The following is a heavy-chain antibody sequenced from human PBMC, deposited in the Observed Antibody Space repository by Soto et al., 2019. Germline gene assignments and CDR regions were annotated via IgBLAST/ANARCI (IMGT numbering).Heavy chain of an antibody. J-gene: IGHJ4*02. CDR1: GVSFSTYG. V-gene: IGHV3-33*06. Sequence: QVQLVESGGGVVQPGRSLRLSCVASGVSFSTYGMHWVRQAPGKGLEWVASIWHDGIYKFHADAVKGRFAISRDNSMNSLYLQMKRLTVEDTAVYYWAKEGGVGYGSSWGAFWGQGTLVTVSS. D-gene: IGHD6-13*01. CDR2: IWHDGIYK. CDR3: AKEGGVGYGSSWGAF.